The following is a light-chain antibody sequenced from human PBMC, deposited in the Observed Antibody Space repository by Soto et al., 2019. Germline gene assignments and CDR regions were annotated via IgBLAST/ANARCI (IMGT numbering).Light chain of an antibody. CDR1: QSVSSSY. CDR2: GAS. V-gene: IGKV3-20*01. J-gene: IGKJ1*01. Sequence: EIVFTQSPGTLSLSPGERATLSCRASQSVSSSYLAWYQQKPGRAPRLLIYGASSRATGIPDRFSGSGSGTDFTLTISRLEPEDFAVYYCQQYGSSLWTFGEGSKVDIK. CDR3: QQYGSSLWT.